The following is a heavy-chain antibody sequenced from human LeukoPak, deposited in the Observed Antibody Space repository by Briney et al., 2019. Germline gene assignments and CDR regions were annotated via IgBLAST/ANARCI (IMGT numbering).Heavy chain of an antibody. CDR3: ARGYYGSDAFDI. D-gene: IGHD3-10*01. V-gene: IGHV4-39*07. J-gene: IGHJ3*02. Sequence: SETLSLTCTVSGGSISSSSYYWGWIRQPPGKGLEWIGSIYYSGSTYYNPSLKSRVTISVDTSKNQFSLKLSSVTAADTAVYYCARGYYGSDAFDIWGQGTMVTVSS. CDR1: GGSISSSSYY. CDR2: IYYSGST.